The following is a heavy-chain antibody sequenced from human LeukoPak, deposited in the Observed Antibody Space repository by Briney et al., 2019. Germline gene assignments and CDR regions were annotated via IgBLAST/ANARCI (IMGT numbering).Heavy chain of an antibody. CDR2: INPNSGGT. J-gene: IGHJ3*02. CDR3: ARDRNSGSSLDI. Sequence: ASVKVSCKASGYTFTGCYMHWVRQAPGQGLEWMGWINPNSGGTNYAQKFQGRVTMTRDTSISTAYMELSSLKSDDTAVYYCARDRNSGSSLDIWGQGTMLTVSS. CDR1: GYTFTGCY. V-gene: IGHV1-2*02. D-gene: IGHD6-6*01.